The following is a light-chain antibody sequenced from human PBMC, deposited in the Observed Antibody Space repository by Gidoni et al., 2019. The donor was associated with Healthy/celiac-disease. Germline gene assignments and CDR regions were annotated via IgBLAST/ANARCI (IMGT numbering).Light chain of an antibody. CDR3: QQYNNWPLT. Sequence: DILMTQSPPTLSVSAGERSTLACRASQSISSNLAWYQQKPGQAPRLLIYGASSRATGIPARFSGSGSGTEFTLTISSLQSEDFAVYYCQQYNNWPLTFGGGTKVEIK. CDR1: QSISSN. V-gene: IGKV3-15*01. CDR2: GAS. J-gene: IGKJ4*01.